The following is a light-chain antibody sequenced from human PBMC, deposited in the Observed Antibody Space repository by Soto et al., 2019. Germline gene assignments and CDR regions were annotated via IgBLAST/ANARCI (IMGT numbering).Light chain of an antibody. CDR3: QQLKSYPLT. CDR1: QGISTY. CDR2: AAS. Sequence: DIQLTQSPSFLSASVGGRVTITYRATQGISTYLAWYQQKAGKAPKLLIYAASTLQSAVPSRFSGSGSGTEFTLTISSLQPEDFATYYSQQLKSYPLTFCGGTKVEIK. J-gene: IGKJ4*01. V-gene: IGKV1-9*01.